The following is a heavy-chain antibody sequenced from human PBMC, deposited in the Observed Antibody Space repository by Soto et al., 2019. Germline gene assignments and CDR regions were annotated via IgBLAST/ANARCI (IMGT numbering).Heavy chain of an antibody. J-gene: IGHJ6*03. V-gene: IGHV4-31*03. CDR1: GGSISSGGYY. CDR3: ARAADNRDYYYYYYMDV. CDR2: IYYSGST. D-gene: IGHD1-20*01. Sequence: QVQLQESGPGLVKPSQTLSLTCTVSGGSISSGGYYWSWIRQHPGKGLEWIGYIYYSGSTYYKPSLKSRVTISVDTSKNQFSLKLSSVTAADTAVYYCARAADNRDYYYYYYMDVWGKGTTVTVSS.